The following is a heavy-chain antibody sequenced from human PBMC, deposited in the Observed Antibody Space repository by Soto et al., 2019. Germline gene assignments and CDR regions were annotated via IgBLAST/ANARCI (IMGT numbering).Heavy chain of an antibody. CDR3: AAGLGYCSSTSCSLQYYYYYGMDV. CDR2: IVVGGGNT. CDR1: GFTFTSSA. V-gene: IGHV1-58*01. J-gene: IGHJ6*02. D-gene: IGHD2-2*01. Sequence: ASVKVSCKASGFTFTSSAVQWVRQARGQRLEWIGWIVVGGGNTNYAQKFQERVTITRDMSTSTAYMELSSLRSEDTAVYYCAAGLGYCSSTSCSLQYYYYYGMDVWGQGTTVTVSS.